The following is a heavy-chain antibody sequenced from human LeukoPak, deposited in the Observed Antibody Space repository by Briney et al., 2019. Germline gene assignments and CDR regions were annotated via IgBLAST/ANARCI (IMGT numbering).Heavy chain of an antibody. D-gene: IGHD5-18*01. Sequence: PTGGSLRLSCAASGFTFSSYEMNWVRQAPGKGLEWISYISGSGTVTHYADSVEGRFTISRDNTKNSLYLQMNSLRGEDTAVYYCARGFGYSLGFGDHWGQGTLVSVPS. CDR1: GFTFSSYE. V-gene: IGHV3-48*03. CDR3: ARGFGYSLGFGDH. CDR2: ISGSGTVT. J-gene: IGHJ4*02.